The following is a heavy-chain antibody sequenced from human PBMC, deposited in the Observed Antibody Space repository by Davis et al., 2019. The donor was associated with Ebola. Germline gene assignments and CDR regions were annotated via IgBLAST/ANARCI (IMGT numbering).Heavy chain of an antibody. J-gene: IGHJ4*02. CDR3: VRDGDHIYFDY. CDR2: INWSANTT. D-gene: IGHD1-14*01. V-gene: IGHV3-48*04. Sequence: GGSLRLSCAASGFTFSSYSMNWVRQAPGKGLEWVAGINWSANTTNYVDSVKGRFTVSRDNARNSVYLQMNNLRAEDTALYYCVRDGDHIYFDYWGQGTRVTVSS. CDR1: GFTFSSYS.